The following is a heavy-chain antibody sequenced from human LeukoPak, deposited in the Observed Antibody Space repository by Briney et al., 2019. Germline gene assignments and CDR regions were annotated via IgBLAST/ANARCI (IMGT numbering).Heavy chain of an antibody. V-gene: IGHV7-4-1*02. CDR2: INTNTGNP. D-gene: IGHD1-7*01. J-gene: IGHJ3*02. CDR1: GYTFTSYA. Sequence: ASVKVSCKASGYTFTSYAMNWVRQAPGQGLEWMGWINTNTGNPTYAQGFTGRFVFSLDTSVSTAYLQISSLKAEDTAVYYCASSIELGLQLLSAFDIWGQGTMVTVSS. CDR3: ASSIELGLQLLSAFDI.